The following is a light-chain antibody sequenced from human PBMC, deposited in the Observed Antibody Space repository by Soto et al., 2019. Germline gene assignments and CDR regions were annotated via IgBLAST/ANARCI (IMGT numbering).Light chain of an antibody. CDR3: QKYGSSPWT. V-gene: IGKV3-20*01. J-gene: IGKJ1*01. CDR2: GAS. CDR1: QSVSSSY. Sequence: ETVWKPSPGTLSLSPGERATLSCRASQSVSSSYLAWYQQKPGQAPRLLIYGASSRATGIPDRFSGSGSGTDFTLTISTLEPEDFAVYYCQKYGSSPWTFGQGTKVDIK.